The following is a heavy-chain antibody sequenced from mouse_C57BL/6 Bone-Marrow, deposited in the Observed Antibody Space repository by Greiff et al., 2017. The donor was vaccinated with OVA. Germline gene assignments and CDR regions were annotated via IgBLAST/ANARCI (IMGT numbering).Heavy chain of an antibody. Sequence: VQLQQPGAELVRPGSSVKLSCKASGYTFTSYWMHWVKQRPIQGLEWIGNIDPSDSETHYNQKFKDKATLTVDKSSSTAYMQLSSLTSEDSAVYYCARVYDYGPYYAMDYWGQGTSVTVSS. CDR3: ARVYDYGPYYAMDY. CDR1: GYTFTSYW. CDR2: IDPSDSET. V-gene: IGHV1-52*01. D-gene: IGHD2-4*01. J-gene: IGHJ4*01.